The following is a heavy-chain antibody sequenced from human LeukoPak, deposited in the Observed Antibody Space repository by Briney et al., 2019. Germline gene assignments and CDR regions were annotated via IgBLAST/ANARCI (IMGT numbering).Heavy chain of an antibody. CDR1: GFTFSKYC. D-gene: IGHD6-19*01. CDR3: ATKQWLAPPPDS. Sequence: GGSLRLSCAASGFTFSKYCMLWVRQAPGKGLESVSRINTDGSNTTYADSVKGRFTISRDNADNTMFLQMNSARDEDTAVYYCATKQWLAPPPDSWGQGTPVTVSS. J-gene: IGHJ4*02. V-gene: IGHV3-74*01. CDR2: INTDGSNT.